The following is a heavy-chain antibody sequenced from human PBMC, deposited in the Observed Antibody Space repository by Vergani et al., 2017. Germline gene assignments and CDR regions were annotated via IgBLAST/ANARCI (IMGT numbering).Heavy chain of an antibody. CDR3: ARDRELGYGDPDAFDI. J-gene: IGHJ3*02. Sequence: QMQLVQSGPEVKKPGTSVKVSCKASGFTFTSSAMQWVRQARGQRLEWIGWIVVGSGNTNYAQKFQERVTITRDMSTSTAYMELSSLRSEDTAVYYCARDRELGYGDPDAFDIWGQGTMVTVSS. V-gene: IGHV1-58*02. CDR2: IVVGSGNT. D-gene: IGHD4-17*01. CDR1: GFTFTSSA.